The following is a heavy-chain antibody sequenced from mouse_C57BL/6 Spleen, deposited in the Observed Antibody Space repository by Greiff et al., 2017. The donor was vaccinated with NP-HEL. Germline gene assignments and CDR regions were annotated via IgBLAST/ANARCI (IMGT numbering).Heavy chain of an antibody. CDR2: IDPENGDT. Sequence: EVKLVESGAELVRPGASVKLSCTASGFNIKDDYMHWVKQRPEQGLEWIGWIDPENGDTEYASKFQGKATITADTSSNTAYLQLSSLTSEDTAVYYCTTGPYWGQGTLVTVSA. J-gene: IGHJ3*01. CDR3: TTGPY. CDR1: GFNIKDDY. V-gene: IGHV14-4*01.